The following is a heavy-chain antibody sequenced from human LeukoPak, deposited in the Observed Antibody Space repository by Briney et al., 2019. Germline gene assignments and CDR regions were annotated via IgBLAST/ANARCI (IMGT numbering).Heavy chain of an antibody. V-gene: IGHV4-38-2*01. CDR2: VSHSGIT. CDR1: GYSIRSGYY. J-gene: IGHJ4*02. D-gene: IGHD3-10*01. Sequence: SETLSLTCAVSGYSIRSGYYWGWIRQPPGKGLEWIGYVSHSGITLYNPSLKSRVTISIGTSKNQFPLRLTSVTAADTAVYYCARSLSYGSESFDYWGQGTLVTVSS. CDR3: ARSLSYGSESFDY.